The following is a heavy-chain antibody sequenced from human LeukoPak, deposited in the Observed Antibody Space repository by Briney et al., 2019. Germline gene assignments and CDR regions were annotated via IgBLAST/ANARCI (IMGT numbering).Heavy chain of an antibody. CDR1: GYTFTGYY. CDR2: INPNSGGT. Sequence: ASVKVSCKASGYTFTGYYMHWVRQAPGQGLEWMGWINPNSGGTNYAQKFQGRVTMTRDTSISTAYMELIRLRSDDTAVYYCARVQPLPRFEDYWGQGTLVTVSS. CDR3: ARVQPLPRFEDY. V-gene: IGHV1-2*02. J-gene: IGHJ4*02. D-gene: IGHD2-2*01.